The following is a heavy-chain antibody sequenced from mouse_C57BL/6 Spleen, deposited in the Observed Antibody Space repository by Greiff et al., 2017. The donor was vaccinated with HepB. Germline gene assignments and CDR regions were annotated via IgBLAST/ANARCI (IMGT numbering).Heavy chain of an antibody. CDR1: GYTFTSYW. Sequence: QVQLQQPGAELVKPGASVKLSCKASGYTFTSYWMHWVKQRPGQGLEWIGMIHPNSGSTNYNEKFKSKATLTVDKSSSTAYMQLSSLTSEDSAVYYCASSLDDGYYVYPFAYWGQGTLVTVSA. J-gene: IGHJ3*01. CDR3: ASSLDDGYYVYPFAY. V-gene: IGHV1-64*01. D-gene: IGHD2-3*01. CDR2: IHPNSGST.